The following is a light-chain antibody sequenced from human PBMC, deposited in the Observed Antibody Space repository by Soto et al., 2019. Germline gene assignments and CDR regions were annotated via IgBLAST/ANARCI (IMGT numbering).Light chain of an antibody. Sequence: EIVMTQSPATLSVSPGERATLSGRASQSVSSNLAWYQQKPGQAPRLLIYGASTRATGIPARFSGSGSGTEFTLTISSLQSEDFAVYYCQQYNNWPPRRTFGQGTKVEIK. CDR1: QSVSSN. CDR3: QQYNNWPPRRT. CDR2: GAS. V-gene: IGKV3-15*01. J-gene: IGKJ1*01.